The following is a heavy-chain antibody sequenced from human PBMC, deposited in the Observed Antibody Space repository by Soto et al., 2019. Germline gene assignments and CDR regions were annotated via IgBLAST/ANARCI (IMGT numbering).Heavy chain of an antibody. D-gene: IGHD3-10*01. V-gene: IGHV4-34*01. CDR3: ARAGPVWFGDDERFDY. J-gene: IGHJ4*02. Sequence: SETLSLTCAVYGGSFSVYYWSLIRQPPGKGLEWIGEINHSGSTNYNPSLKSRVTISVDTSKNQFSLKLSSVTAADTAVYYCARAGPVWFGDDERFDYWGQGTLVTVSS. CDR1: GGSFSVYY. CDR2: INHSGST.